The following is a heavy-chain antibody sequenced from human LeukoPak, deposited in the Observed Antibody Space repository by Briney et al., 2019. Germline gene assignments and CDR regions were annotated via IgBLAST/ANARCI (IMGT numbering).Heavy chain of an antibody. Sequence: ASVKVSCKASGYTFTSYYMHWVRQAPGQGLEWMGIINPSGGSTSYAQKFQGRVTITTDESTSTAYMELSSLRSEDTAVYYCARGRAYYGSGSYSQAAFDIWGQGTMVTVSS. D-gene: IGHD3-10*01. CDR2: INPSGGST. V-gene: IGHV1-46*01. CDR1: GYTFTSYY. J-gene: IGHJ3*02. CDR3: ARGRAYYGSGSYSQAAFDI.